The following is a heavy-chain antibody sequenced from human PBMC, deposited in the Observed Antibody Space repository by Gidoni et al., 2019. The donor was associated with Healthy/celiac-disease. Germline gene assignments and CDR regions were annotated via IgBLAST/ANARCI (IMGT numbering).Heavy chain of an antibody. V-gene: IGHV3-21*01. CDR2: ISSSSSYI. Sequence: EVQRVESGGGLVKPGGSLRLACAASGFTFSSYSMNWVRQAPGKGLEWVSAISSSSSYIYYADSVKGLFTISRDNAKNSLYLQMNSLVAEDTAVYYCARDRWLRSVAFDIWGQGTMVTVSS. J-gene: IGHJ3*02. D-gene: IGHD5-12*01. CDR1: GFTFSSYS. CDR3: ARDRWLRSVAFDI.